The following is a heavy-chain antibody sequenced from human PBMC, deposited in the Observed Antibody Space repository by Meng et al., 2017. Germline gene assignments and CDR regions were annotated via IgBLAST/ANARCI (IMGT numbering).Heavy chain of an antibody. J-gene: IGHJ4*02. Sequence: SETLSLTCAVYGGSFSGYYWSWIRQPPGKGLEWIWEINHSGSTNYNPSLKSRVTISVDTSKNQFSLKLSSVTAADTAVYYCARGAMGSMTTVTTGSYYFDYWGQGTLVTVSS. CDR2: INHSGST. D-gene: IGHD4-17*01. CDR3: ARGAMGSMTTVTTGSYYFDY. CDR1: GGSFSGYY. V-gene: IGHV4-34*01.